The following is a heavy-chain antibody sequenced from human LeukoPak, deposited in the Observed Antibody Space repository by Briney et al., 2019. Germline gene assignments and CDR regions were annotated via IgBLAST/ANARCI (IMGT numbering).Heavy chain of an antibody. CDR3: ARTGGTYYYDSSGYYPSWFDP. J-gene: IGHJ5*02. Sequence: SETLSLTCTVSGGSVSSGSYYWSWIRQPPGKGLVWIGYIYYSGSTNYNPSLKSRVTISVDTSKNQFSLKLSSVTAADTAVYYCARTGGTYYYDSSGYYPSWFDPWGQGTLVTVSS. CDR2: IYYSGST. V-gene: IGHV4-61*01. D-gene: IGHD3-22*01. CDR1: GGSVSSGSYY.